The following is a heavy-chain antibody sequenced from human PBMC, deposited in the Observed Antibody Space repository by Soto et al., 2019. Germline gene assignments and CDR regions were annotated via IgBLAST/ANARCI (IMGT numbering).Heavy chain of an antibody. CDR3: AKELVNSGWTYFDC. J-gene: IGHJ4*02. D-gene: IGHD6-19*01. CDR1: GFTFNTYA. V-gene: IGHV3-23*01. CDR2: ISDSGGRT. Sequence: PGRSLRLSCAASGFTFNTYAMSWVRQAPGKGLEWVSAISDSGGRTYYADSVKGRFTISRDNSKNTLYLQINSLRAEDTAVYFCAKELVNSGWTYFDCWGQGTLVTVSS.